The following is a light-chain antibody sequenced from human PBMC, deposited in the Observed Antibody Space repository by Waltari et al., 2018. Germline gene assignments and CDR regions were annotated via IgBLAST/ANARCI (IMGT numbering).Light chain of an antibody. CDR3: SSYTSSSALVV. CDR2: EVS. Sequence: QSALTQPASVSGSPGQSITISCTGTSSDVGLYNYVSWYQQHPGKAPKLMIYEVSNRPSGLSNRFSGSKSCNTASLTISGLQAEDEADYYCSSYTSSSALVVFGGGTQLTVL. J-gene: IGLJ7*01. CDR1: SSDVGLYNY. V-gene: IGLV2-14*01.